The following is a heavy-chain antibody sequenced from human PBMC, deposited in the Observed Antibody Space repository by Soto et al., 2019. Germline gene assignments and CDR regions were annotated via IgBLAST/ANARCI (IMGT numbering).Heavy chain of an antibody. D-gene: IGHD5-12*01. J-gene: IGHJ4*02. CDR3: AKSLLRFNLGWYYMDH. CDR1: GFIFSSYA. CDR2: ISHDAYNK. V-gene: IGHV3-30*18. Sequence: GGSLRLSCTTSGFIFSSYAMHWVRQAPGKGLEWVAVISHDAYNKYHTDSVRGRFTISRDDSKNTLYLQMNSLRPEDTAVYYCAKSLLRFNLGWYYMDHWGQGIPVTVS.